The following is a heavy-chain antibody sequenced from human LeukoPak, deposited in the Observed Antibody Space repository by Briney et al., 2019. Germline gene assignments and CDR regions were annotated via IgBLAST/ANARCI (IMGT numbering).Heavy chain of an antibody. CDR3: ARSTRWSVDV. J-gene: IGHJ6*02. CDR2: INPNSGVT. Sequence: GASVKVSCKASGYTFTSYYMHWVRQAPGQGLEWMGWINPNSGVTNYAQKFQGRVTMTRDTSINTAYMELSSLTSDDTAVYYCARSTRWSVDVWGQGTTVTVSS. D-gene: IGHD2-15*01. CDR1: GYTFTSYY. V-gene: IGHV1-2*02.